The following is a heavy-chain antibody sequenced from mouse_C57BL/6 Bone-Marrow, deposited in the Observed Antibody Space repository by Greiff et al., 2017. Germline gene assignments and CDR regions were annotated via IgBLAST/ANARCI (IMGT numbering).Heavy chain of an antibody. V-gene: IGHV1-69*01. Sequence: QVQLQQPGAELVMPGASVKLSCKASGYTFTSYWMHWVKQRPGQGLEWIGEIDPSDSYTNYNQKFKGKSTLTVDKSSSTAYMQLSSLTSEDSAVYYCARPTGTHYFDYWGQGTTLTVSS. J-gene: IGHJ2*01. CDR1: GYTFTSYW. CDR3: ARPTGTHYFDY. CDR2: IDPSDSYT. D-gene: IGHD4-1*02.